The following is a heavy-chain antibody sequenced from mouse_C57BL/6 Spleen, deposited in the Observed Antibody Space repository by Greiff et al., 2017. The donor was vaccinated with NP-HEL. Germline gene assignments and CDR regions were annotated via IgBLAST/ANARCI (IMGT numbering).Heavy chain of an antibody. J-gene: IGHJ1*03. CDR1: GYSFTDYN. Sequence: EVQLQQSGPELVKPGASVKISCKASGYSFTDYNMNWVKQSNGKSLEWIGVINPNYGTTSYNQKFKGKATLTVDQSSSSAYMQLNSLTSEDSAVYYCASYYSNIYWYFDVWGTGTTVTVSS. CDR2: INPNYGTT. D-gene: IGHD2-5*01. V-gene: IGHV1-39*01. CDR3: ASYYSNIYWYFDV.